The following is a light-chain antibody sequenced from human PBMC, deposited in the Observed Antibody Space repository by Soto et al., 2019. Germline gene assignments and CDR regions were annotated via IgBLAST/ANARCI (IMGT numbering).Light chain of an antibody. V-gene: IGKV1-39*01. CDR3: QQSYTTPLT. J-gene: IGKJ4*01. CDR2: AAS. CDR1: QTISSF. Sequence: DIQMTQSPSSLSASVGDRVTITCRASQTISSFLNWYQQRPGKAPKLLIYAASSLQSGAPPRFTGSGSGTDFTLTIGNLQPEDFATCYCQQSYTTPLTFGGGTKVEIK.